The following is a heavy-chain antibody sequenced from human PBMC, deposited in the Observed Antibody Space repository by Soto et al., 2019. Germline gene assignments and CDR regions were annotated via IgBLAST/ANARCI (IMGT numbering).Heavy chain of an antibody. CDR1: GFTVSGNY. Sequence: EVQLVESGGGLVQPGGSLRLSCAASGFTVSGNYVTWVRQAPGKGLEWVSVIYTDDNIYYADSVKGRFTSSRDNSKNTFYLQMNRLRVEDTAVYYCATELIAKYGMDVWGQGTTVTVSS. D-gene: IGHD2-21*01. CDR2: IYTDDNI. V-gene: IGHV3-53*01. J-gene: IGHJ6*02. CDR3: ATELIAKYGMDV.